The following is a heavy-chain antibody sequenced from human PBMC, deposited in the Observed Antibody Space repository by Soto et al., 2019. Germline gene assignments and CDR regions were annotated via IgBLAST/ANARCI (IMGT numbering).Heavy chain of an antibody. J-gene: IGHJ2*01. V-gene: IGHV3-23*01. Sequence: GGSLRLSCTASGFTFSSYGMGWVRQAPGKGLQWVSTIRGDGGQTHYTGSVKGRFSISRDNSKNTLDLQMNSLRAEDTAVFYCAKGSWLADSYWYFDIWGRGTLVTVSS. D-gene: IGHD3-22*01. CDR1: GFTFSSYG. CDR3: AKGSWLADSYWYFDI. CDR2: IRGDGGQT.